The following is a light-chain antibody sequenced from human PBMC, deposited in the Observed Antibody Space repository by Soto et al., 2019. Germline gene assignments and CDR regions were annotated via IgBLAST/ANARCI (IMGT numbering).Light chain of an antibody. CDR1: SSDVGGYNY. V-gene: IGLV2-11*01. CDR2: DVS. Sequence: QSVLTQPRSVSGSPGQSVTISCTGTSSDVGGYNYVSWYQQHPGKAPKLMIYDVSKRPSGVPDRFSGSKSGNTASLTISGLQAEDEPDYYCCSYAGSYTYVFGTGTKLTVL. CDR3: CSYAGSYTYV. J-gene: IGLJ1*01.